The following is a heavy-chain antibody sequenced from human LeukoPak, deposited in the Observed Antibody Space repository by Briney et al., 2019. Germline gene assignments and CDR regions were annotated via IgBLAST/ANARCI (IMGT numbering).Heavy chain of an antibody. V-gene: IGHV3-64D*09. CDR3: VKITSVPGGDC. D-gene: IGHD1-14*01. CDR1: GFTFSAYA. CDR2: ISNNGGSS. J-gene: IGHJ4*01. Sequence: PRGSLRLSCSASGFTFSAYAKYWVRQAPGKGLEYVSGISNNGGSSFYADSVKGRFTISRDNSKNTLYLQMSSLRAEDTAVYYCVKITSVPGGDCWGQGTPVTVSS.